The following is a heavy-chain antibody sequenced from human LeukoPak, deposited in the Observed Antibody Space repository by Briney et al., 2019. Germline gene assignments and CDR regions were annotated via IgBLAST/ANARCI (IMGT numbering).Heavy chain of an antibody. CDR3: ARSITPGSENWFDP. D-gene: IGHD1-14*01. J-gene: IGHJ5*02. V-gene: IGHV6-1*01. CDR1: GDSVSSKRAA. Sequence: SQTLSLTCAISGDSVSSKRAAWNWIRQSPSRGLEWLGRTYYTSQWHNDFAVSVKSRITINPDTSKNQFSLQLNSVTPEDTAVYYCARSITPGSENWFDPWGQGTLVTVSP. CDR2: TYYTSQWHN.